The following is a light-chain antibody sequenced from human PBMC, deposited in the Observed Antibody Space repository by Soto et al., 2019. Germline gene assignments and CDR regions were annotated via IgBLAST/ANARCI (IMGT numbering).Light chain of an antibody. V-gene: IGKV1-6*01. CDR1: QGIRSE. J-gene: IGKJ4*01. Sequence: AIQMTQSPSSLSASVGDRVTITCRASQGIRSELGWYQQKPGKAPNLLIYTASTLQSGVPSRFSGSGSGTDFTLTISSLQPEDFATYYCIQDYNDPLTFGGGTRVEIK. CDR2: TAS. CDR3: IQDYNDPLT.